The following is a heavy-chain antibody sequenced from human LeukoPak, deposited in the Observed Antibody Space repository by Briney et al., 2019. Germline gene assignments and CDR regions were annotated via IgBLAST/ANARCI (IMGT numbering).Heavy chain of an antibody. J-gene: IGHJ6*02. D-gene: IGHD3-22*01. V-gene: IGHV1-8*01. CDR3: ARTYYYDSADFRILYGLDV. Sequence: ASVKVSCKASGYTFTTCDINWVRQASGQGLEWMGWMDPNSGNTGYAQKFQGRVTMTRNTSIRTAYMELSSLRSEDTAVYYCARTYYYDSADFRILYGLDVWGQGTTVTVSS. CDR1: GYTFTTCD. CDR2: MDPNSGNT.